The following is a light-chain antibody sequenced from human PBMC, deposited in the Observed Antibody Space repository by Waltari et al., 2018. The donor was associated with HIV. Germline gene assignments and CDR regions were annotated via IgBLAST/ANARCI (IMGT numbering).Light chain of an antibody. V-gene: IGLV1-40*01. CDR3: QSFDNSLNGYV. Sequence: QSVLTQPPSVSGAPGQRVTISCTGRSSHLGSKFDVHWHQLPPGSAPKPLIFANSNRPSGFPDRFSASKSATSASLAISGLQPEDEAEYYCQSFDNSLNGYVFGTGTTVIVL. J-gene: IGLJ1*01. CDR2: ANS. CDR1: SSHLGSKFD.